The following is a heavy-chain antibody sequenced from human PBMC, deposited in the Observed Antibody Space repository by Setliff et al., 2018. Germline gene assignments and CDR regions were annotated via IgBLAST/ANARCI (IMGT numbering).Heavy chain of an antibody. D-gene: IGHD5-18*01. CDR1: GGSFSGYY. CDR2: INHSGST. V-gene: IGHV4-34*01. J-gene: IGHJ6*03. Sequence: PSETLSLTCAVYGGSFSGYYWSWSRQPPGKGLEWIGEINHSGSTNYNPSLKSRVTISVDTSKNQFSLKLSSVTAADTAVYYCARGIIFGYSYVGEYYYYMDVWGKGTTVTV. CDR3: ARGIIFGYSYVGEYYYYMDV.